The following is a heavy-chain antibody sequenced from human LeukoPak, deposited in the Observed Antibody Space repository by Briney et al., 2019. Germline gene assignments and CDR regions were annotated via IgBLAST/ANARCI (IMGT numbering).Heavy chain of an antibody. CDR3: TTDSPNVRYGDYYLVY. V-gene: IGHV3-15*01. D-gene: IGHD4-17*01. Sequence: NPGGSLRLSCSASGFTFSYARMSWDRPAPGKGLEWVGGIKSKTDGGTTDFAETAKGRFTISSDESKNTLSLLINSLKTEDTAVYYCTTDSPNVRYGDYYLVYWVQGTLVTVSS. CDR2: IKSKTDGGTT. CDR1: GFTFSYAR. J-gene: IGHJ4*02.